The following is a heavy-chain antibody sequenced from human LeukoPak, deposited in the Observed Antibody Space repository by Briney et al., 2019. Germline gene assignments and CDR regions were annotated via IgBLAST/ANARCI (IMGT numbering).Heavy chain of an antibody. CDR2: LYHSGNT. CDR1: GYSISSGYH. D-gene: IGHD3-10*01. V-gene: IGHV4-38-2*02. CDR3: AREGLNMVRGVIPKEAWGWFDP. Sequence: SETLSLTCTVSGYSISSGYHWGWIRQPPGKGLEWIGELYHSGNTNYNPSLKSRVTVSVDTSKNQFSLKLSSVTAADTAVYYCAREGLNMVRGVIPKEAWGWFDPWGQGTLVTVSS. J-gene: IGHJ5*02.